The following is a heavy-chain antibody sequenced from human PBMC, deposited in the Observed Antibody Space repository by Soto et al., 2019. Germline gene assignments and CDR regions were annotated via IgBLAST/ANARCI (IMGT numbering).Heavy chain of an antibody. CDR3: ASLEYISSAPRGYYYGMDV. Sequence: PGESLKISCKGSGYSFTSYWISWVRQMPGKGLEWMGRIDPSDSYTNYSPSFQGHVTISADKSISTAYLQWSSLKASDTAMYYCASLEYISSAPRGYYYGMDVWGQGTTVTVSS. D-gene: IGHD6-6*01. CDR2: IDPSDSYT. CDR1: GYSFTSYW. V-gene: IGHV5-10-1*01. J-gene: IGHJ6*02.